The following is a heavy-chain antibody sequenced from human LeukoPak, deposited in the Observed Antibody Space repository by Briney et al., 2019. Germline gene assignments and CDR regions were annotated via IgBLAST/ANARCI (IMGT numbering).Heavy chain of an antibody. CDR2: IWYDGSNK. CDR3: ARGRIAAARNPRNWFDP. CDR1: GFTFSSYG. J-gene: IGHJ5*02. D-gene: IGHD6-13*01. Sequence: PGRSLRLSCAASGFTFSSYGMHWVRQAPGKGLEWVAVIWYDGSNKYYADSVKGRFTISRDNSKNTLYLQMNSLRAEDTAVYYCARGRIAAARNPRNWFDPWGQGTLVTVSS. V-gene: IGHV3-33*08.